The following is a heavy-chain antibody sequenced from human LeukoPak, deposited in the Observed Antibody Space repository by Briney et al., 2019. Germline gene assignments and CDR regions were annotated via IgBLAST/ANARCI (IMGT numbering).Heavy chain of an antibody. J-gene: IGHJ4*02. CDR3: VKDHGWLLYS. Sequence: GGSLRLSCAASGFTFSSYAMSWVRQAPGKGLEWVSGISLDGATTYYAGSVEGRFTISRDNSKNTLYSQMNSLRADDTAVYYCVKDHGWLLYSWGQGTLVTVSS. V-gene: IGHV3-23*01. CDR2: ISLDGATT. CDR1: GFTFSSYA. D-gene: IGHD3-9*01.